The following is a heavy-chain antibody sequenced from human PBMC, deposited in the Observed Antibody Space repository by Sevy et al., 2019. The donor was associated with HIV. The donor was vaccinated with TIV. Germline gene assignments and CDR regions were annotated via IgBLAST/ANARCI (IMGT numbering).Heavy chain of an antibody. D-gene: IGHD3-22*01. CDR2: ISSSGSTI. CDR3: ARAVTMIVVVSNYGMDV. J-gene: IGHJ6*02. Sequence: GGSLRLSCAASGFTFSDYYMSWIRQAPGKGLEWVSYISSSGSTIYYADSGKGRFTISRDNAKNSLYLQMNSLRAEDTAVYYCARAVTMIVVVSNYGMDVWGQGTTVTVSS. V-gene: IGHV3-11*01. CDR1: GFTFSDYY.